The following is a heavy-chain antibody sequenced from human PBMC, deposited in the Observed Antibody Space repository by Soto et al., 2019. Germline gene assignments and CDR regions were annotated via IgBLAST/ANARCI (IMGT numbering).Heavy chain of an antibody. D-gene: IGHD2-2*01. J-gene: IGHJ5*02. V-gene: IGHV3-23*01. CDR2: IRVGGGDT. CDR1: GFTFSSSA. CDR3: AKCSVGTVRTSGCCNWFDP. Sequence: EVRLLESGGGLAQPGGSRRLSCAASGFTFSSSAMNWVRQAPGKGLEWVSAIRVGGGDTFYADSVRGRVTVPRDISRNTLYLQMNSLRAEDTAIYYCAKCSVGTVRTSGCCNWFDPWGQGTRVTVSS.